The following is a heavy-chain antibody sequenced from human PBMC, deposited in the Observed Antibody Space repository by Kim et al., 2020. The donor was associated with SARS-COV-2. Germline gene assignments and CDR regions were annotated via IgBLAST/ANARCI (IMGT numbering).Heavy chain of an antibody. CDR3: AKDRAMVRGVTGFGWFDP. CDR2: ISGSGGST. CDR1: GFTFSSYA. J-gene: IGHJ5*02. V-gene: IGHV3-23*01. Sequence: GGSLRLSCAASGFTFSSYAMSWVRQAPGKGLEWVSAISGSGGSTYYADSVKGRFTISRDNSKNTLYLQMNSLRAEDTAVYYCAKDRAMVRGVTGFGWFDPWGQGTLVTVSS. D-gene: IGHD3-10*01.